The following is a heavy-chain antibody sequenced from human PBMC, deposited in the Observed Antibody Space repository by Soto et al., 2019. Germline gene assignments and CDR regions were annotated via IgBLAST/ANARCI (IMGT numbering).Heavy chain of an antibody. V-gene: IGHV3-23*01. CDR1: GFTFSSYA. CDR3: AKDLSRDTRLPPGTIYGMDV. D-gene: IGHD1-26*01. CDR2: ISGSGGST. Sequence: GGSLRLSCAASGFTFSSYAMSWVRQAPGKGLEWVSAISGSGGSTYYADSVKGRFTISRDNSKNTLYLQMNSLRAEDTAVYYCAKDLSRDTRLPPGTIYGMDVWGQGTTVTVYS. J-gene: IGHJ6*02.